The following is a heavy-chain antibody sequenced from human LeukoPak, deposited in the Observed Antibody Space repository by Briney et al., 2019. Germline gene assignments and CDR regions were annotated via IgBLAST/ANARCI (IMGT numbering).Heavy chain of an antibody. D-gene: IGHD2-2*01. CDR1: GGSISSGGYS. CDR3: ARAFRDCSSTSCYGYYFDY. CDR2: IYHSGST. V-gene: IGHV4-30-2*01. J-gene: IGHJ4*02. Sequence: PSQTLSLTCAVSGGSISSGGYSWSWLRQPPGKGLEWIGYIYHSGSTYYNPSLKSRVTISVNRSKNQFSLKLSSVTAADTAVYYCARAFRDCSSTSCYGYYFDYWGQGTLVTVSS.